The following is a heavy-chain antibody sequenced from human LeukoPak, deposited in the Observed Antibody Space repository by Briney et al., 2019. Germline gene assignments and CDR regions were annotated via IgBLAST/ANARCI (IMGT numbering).Heavy chain of an antibody. Sequence: GGSLRLSCAASGFTFSSNYMNWVRQAPGKGLEWVSVIYSGGSTYYAESVKGRFTISRDNSKNTLYLQMNSLRAEDTAVYYCARDSADSSGYWGYWGQGTLVTVSS. CDR3: ARDSADSSGYWGY. V-gene: IGHV3-53*01. CDR1: GFTFSSNY. J-gene: IGHJ4*02. D-gene: IGHD3-22*01. CDR2: IYSGGST.